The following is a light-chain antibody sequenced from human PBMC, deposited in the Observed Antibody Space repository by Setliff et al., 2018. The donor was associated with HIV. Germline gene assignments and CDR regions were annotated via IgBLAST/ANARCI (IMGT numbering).Light chain of an antibody. Sequence: SVLTQPPSASGTPGQRVTISCSGSSSNIGSNTVNWYRQLPGTAPKLLIYSNNQRPSGVPDRFSGSKSGTSASLGISGLQSEDEADYYCAAWDDSLNGQVFGTGTKGTVL. CDR3: AAWDDSLNGQV. CDR2: SNN. CDR1: SSNIGSNT. J-gene: IGLJ1*01. V-gene: IGLV1-44*01.